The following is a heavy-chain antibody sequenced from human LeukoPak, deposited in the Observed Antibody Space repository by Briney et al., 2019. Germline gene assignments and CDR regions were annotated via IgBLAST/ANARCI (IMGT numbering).Heavy chain of an antibody. J-gene: IGHJ4*02. V-gene: IGHV3-23*01. D-gene: IGHD1-1*01. CDR2: IGGGGTE. CDR1: GFTITTYA. Sequence: PGGSLRPSCAASGFTITTYAVNWVRQAPGKGLEWVSGIGGGGTEYYADSVKGRFSSDSSQNLVHLQMNSLTVEDTAVYYCARAQRALDYWGQGTLVTVSS. CDR3: ARAQRALDY.